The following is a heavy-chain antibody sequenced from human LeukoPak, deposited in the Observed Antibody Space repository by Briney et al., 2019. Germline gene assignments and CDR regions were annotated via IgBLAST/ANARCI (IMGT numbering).Heavy chain of an antibody. J-gene: IGHJ2*01. CDR3: ARTYYYRSGGWLDYCYFDL. V-gene: IGHV4-39*07. CDR1: GGSISSSSYY. D-gene: IGHD3-22*01. Sequence: SETLSLTCTVSGGSISSSSYYWGWIRQPPGKGLEWIGYIYHSGSTYYNPSLKSRVTISVDRSKNQFSLKLSSVTAADTAVYYCARTYYYRSGGWLDYCYFDLWGRGTLVSVSS. CDR2: IYHSGST.